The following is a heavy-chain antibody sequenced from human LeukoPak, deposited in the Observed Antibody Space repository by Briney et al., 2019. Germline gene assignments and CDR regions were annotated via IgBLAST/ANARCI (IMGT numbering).Heavy chain of an antibody. V-gene: IGHV3-9*01. J-gene: IGHJ4*02. CDR3: AKSITYYYDGAAFDY. CDR2: ISWNSGSI. Sequence: GGSLRLSCAASGFTFDDYAMHWVRQAPGKGLEWVSGISWNSGSIGYADSVKGRFTISRDNAKNSLYLQMNSLRAEDTALYYCAKSITYYYDGAAFDYWGQGTLVTVSS. D-gene: IGHD3-22*01. CDR1: GFTFDDYA.